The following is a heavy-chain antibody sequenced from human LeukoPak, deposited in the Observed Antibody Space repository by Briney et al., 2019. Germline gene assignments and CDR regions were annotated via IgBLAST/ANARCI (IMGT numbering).Heavy chain of an antibody. CDR3: AKGSSSYGSGRYFGTDV. D-gene: IGHD3-10*01. Sequence: GGSLRLSCAASGFTFNKCAMSWVRQAPGKGLAWVSTIGASDGTTYYADSVQGRFTISRDSSKNTLFLQMSSLRAEDTAVYYCAKGSSSYGSGRYFGTDVWGQGTTVIVSS. J-gene: IGHJ6*02. CDR1: GFTFNKCA. V-gene: IGHV3-23*01. CDR2: IGASDGTT.